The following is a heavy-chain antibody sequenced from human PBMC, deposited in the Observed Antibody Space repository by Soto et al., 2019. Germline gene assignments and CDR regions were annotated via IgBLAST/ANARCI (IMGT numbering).Heavy chain of an antibody. CDR3: ARAEWYYDFWSGYPDQNWFDP. D-gene: IGHD3-3*01. Sequence: SETLSLTCAVYGGSFSGYYWSWIRQPPGKGLEWIGEINHSGSTNYNPSLKSRVTISVDTSKNQFSLKLSSVTAADTAVYYCARAEWYYDFWSGYPDQNWFDPWGQGTLVTVSS. J-gene: IGHJ5*02. CDR1: GGSFSGYY. V-gene: IGHV4-34*01. CDR2: INHSGST.